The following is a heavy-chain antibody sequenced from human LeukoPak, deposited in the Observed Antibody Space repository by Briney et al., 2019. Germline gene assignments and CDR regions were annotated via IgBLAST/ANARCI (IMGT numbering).Heavy chain of an antibody. Sequence: GGSLRLSCAASGFTFNNYAMNWVRQAPGKGLEWISYISGSGSDLYYADSVKGRFTISRDNANNSLYLQMNSLRAEDTAVYYCGRSIGYYYTMDVWGQGTTVTVSS. V-gene: IGHV3-11*01. D-gene: IGHD3-22*01. CDR3: GRSIGYYYTMDV. J-gene: IGHJ6*02. CDR2: ISGSGSDL. CDR1: GFTFNNYA.